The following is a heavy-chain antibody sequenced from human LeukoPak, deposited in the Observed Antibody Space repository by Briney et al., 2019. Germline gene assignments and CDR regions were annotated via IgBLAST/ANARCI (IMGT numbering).Heavy chain of an antibody. CDR1: GFTFSTYL. Sequence: GGSLRLSCAVPGFTFSTYLMHWVRQAPGRGLEWVALISYDGSNKYYADSVKGRFTISRDNSKNTLYLQMNNLRAEDTAVYYCARELSRTGAFDYWGQGTLVTVSS. CDR3: ARELSRTGAFDY. D-gene: IGHD3-10*01. J-gene: IGHJ4*02. CDR2: ISYDGSNK. V-gene: IGHV3-30*04.